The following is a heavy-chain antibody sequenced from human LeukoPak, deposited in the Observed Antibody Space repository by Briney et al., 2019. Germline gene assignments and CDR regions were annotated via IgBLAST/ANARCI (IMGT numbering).Heavy chain of an antibody. CDR3: ARSSLAVAGDY. CDR2: ISYDVSDK. Sequence: PGGSLRLSCAASQFTFSSYAMHWVRQAPGKGLEWVAVISYDVSDKYYADSVRGRFTISRDNSKSTLYLQMNSLRAEDTAVYYCARSSLAVAGDYWGQGTLVTVSS. J-gene: IGHJ4*02. V-gene: IGHV3-30-3*01. CDR1: QFTFSSYA. D-gene: IGHD6-19*01.